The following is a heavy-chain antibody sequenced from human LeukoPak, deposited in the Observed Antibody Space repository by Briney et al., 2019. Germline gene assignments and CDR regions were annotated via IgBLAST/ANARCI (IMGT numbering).Heavy chain of an antibody. V-gene: IGHV3-30*03. CDR1: GFTFSSYS. CDR3: ARDVPYYYESSGYYSLGFDI. D-gene: IGHD3-22*01. J-gene: IGHJ3*02. Sequence: GGSLRLSCGASGFTFSSYSLNWVRQAPGKGLEWVAVISYDGSNKYYADSVKGRFTISRDNSKNTLYLQMHSLRAEDTAVYYCARDVPYYYESSGYYSLGFDIWGQGTMVTVSS. CDR2: ISYDGSNK.